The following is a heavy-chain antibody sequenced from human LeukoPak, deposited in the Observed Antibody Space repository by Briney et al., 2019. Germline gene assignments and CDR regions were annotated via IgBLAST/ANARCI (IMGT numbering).Heavy chain of an antibody. J-gene: IGHJ5*02. CDR1: GYTFTSYG. V-gene: IGHV1-18*01. CDR3: ARVANCGGDCYSLGWFDP. CDR2: ISAYNGNT. Sequence: ASVKVSCKASGYTFTSYGISWVRQAPGQGLEWMGWISAYNGNTNYAQKLQGRVTMTTDTSTSTAYMELRSLRSDDTAVYYCARVANCGGDCYSLGWFDPWGQGTLATASS. D-gene: IGHD2-21*02.